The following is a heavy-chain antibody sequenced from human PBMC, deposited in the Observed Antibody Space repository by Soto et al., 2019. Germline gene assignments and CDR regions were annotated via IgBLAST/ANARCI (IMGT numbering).Heavy chain of an antibody. CDR3: ARGYPPIYYFDY. Sequence: SETLSLTCTVSGGSISSYYWSWIRQPPGKGLEWIGYIYYSGSTNYNPSLKSRVTISVDTSKNQFSLKLSSVTAADTAVYYCARGYPPIYYFDYWGQGTLVTVSS. CDR1: GGSISSYY. J-gene: IGHJ4*02. D-gene: IGHD1-20*01. CDR2: IYYSGST. V-gene: IGHV4-59*01.